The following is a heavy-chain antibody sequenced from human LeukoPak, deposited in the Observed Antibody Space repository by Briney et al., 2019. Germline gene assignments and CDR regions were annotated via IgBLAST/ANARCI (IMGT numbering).Heavy chain of an antibody. V-gene: IGHV1-69*13. D-gene: IGHD2-2*01. J-gene: IGHJ4*02. Sequence: SVKVSCKASGGTFSSYAISWVRQAPGQGLEWMGGIIPIFGTVNYAQKFQGRVTITADESTSTAYMELSSLRSEDTAVYYCATQRWWARYCSSTSCPTYYFDYWGQGTLVTVSS. CDR3: ATQRWWARYCSSTSCPTYYFDY. CDR2: IIPIFGTV. CDR1: GGTFSSYA.